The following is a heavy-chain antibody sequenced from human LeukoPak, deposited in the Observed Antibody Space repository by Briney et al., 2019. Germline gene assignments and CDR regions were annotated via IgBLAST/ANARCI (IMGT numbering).Heavy chain of an antibody. Sequence: GGSLRLSCAASGFAFNSYTMHWVRQAPGKGLEWVAVISYDGSNKYYADSVKGRFTISRDNSKNTLYLQMNSLRAEDTAVYYCARDGNILTGFGDYWGQGTLVTVSS. D-gene: IGHD3-9*01. CDR1: GFAFNSYT. CDR3: ARDGNILTGFGDY. J-gene: IGHJ4*02. CDR2: ISYDGSNK. V-gene: IGHV3-30-3*01.